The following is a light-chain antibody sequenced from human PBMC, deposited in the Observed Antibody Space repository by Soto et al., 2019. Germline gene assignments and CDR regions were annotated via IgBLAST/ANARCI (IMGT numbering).Light chain of an antibody. CDR2: GAS. J-gene: IGKJ2*01. CDR1: QSVSSN. V-gene: IGKV3-15*01. Sequence: EIVMTQSPATLSVSPGERATLSCRASQSVSSNLAWYQQKPGQAPRLLIYGASTRATGIPARFSGIGSGTEFTLTISSLQSEDFAVYYCQQYNNWPVMYTFGQGTKLEIK. CDR3: QQYNNWPVMYT.